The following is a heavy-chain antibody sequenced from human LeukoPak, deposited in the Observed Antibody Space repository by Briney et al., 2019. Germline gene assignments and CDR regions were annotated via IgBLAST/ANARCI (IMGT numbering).Heavy chain of an antibody. D-gene: IGHD6-13*01. V-gene: IGHV3-23*01. CDR2: IRATAGTT. CDR3: TKGGYTTYFDY. CDR1: GFTFSDYA. J-gene: IGHJ4*02. Sequence: PGGSLRLSCAASGFTFSDYAMTWVRQAPGKGLEWVSTIRATAGTTYYEDSVKGRFTISRDNSKNTQWLQMNSLRVEDTAVYYCTKGGYTTYFDYWGQGTLVTVSS.